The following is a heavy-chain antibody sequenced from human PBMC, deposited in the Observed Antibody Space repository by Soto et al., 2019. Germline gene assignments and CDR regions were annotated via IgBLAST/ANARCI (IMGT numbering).Heavy chain of an antibody. CDR1: GGSISSSSYY. J-gene: IGHJ4*02. CDR2: IYYSGST. V-gene: IGHV4-39*01. D-gene: IGHD5-12*01. Sequence: SETLSLTCTVSGGSISSSSYYWGWIRQPPGKGLEWIGSIYYSGSTYYNPSLKSRVTISVDTSKNQFSLKLSSVTAADTAVYYCARHEADIVATIDYWGQGTLVTVSS. CDR3: ARHEADIVATIDY.